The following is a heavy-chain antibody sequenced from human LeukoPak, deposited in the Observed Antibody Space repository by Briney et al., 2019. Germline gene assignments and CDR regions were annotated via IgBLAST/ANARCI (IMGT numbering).Heavy chain of an antibody. CDR2: ISGSGGST. CDR1: GFTFSSYA. Sequence: PGGSLRLSCAASGFTFSSYAMSWVRQAPGKGLEWVSAISGSGGSTYYADSVKGRFTISRDNAKNSLYLQMNSLRAEDTAVYYCARSFWSGFGFMDVWGKGTTVTVSS. D-gene: IGHD3-3*01. CDR3: ARSFWSGFGFMDV. J-gene: IGHJ6*03. V-gene: IGHV3-23*01.